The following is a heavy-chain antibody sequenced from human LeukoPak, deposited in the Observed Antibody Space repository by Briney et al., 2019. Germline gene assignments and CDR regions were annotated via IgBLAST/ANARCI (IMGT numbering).Heavy chain of an antibody. J-gene: IGHJ4*02. V-gene: IGHV3-11*01. CDR3: ARVRGSYSSDY. CDR1: GFTFSDYY. Sequence: PGGFLRLSCAASGFTFSDYYMSWIRQAPAKGLEWVSFISKDGRSMAYADSVKGRFTISRDNAKNSLYLQMNSLTADDTAVYFCARVRGSYSSDYWGQGTLVTVSS. D-gene: IGHD5-12*01. CDR2: ISKDGRSM.